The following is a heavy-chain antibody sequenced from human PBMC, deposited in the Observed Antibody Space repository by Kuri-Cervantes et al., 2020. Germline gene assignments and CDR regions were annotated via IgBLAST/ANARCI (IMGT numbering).Heavy chain of an antibody. Sequence: SCAVSGGSISSSNWWSWVRQPPGKGLEWIGEIYHSGSTNYNPSLKSRVTISVDKSKNQFSLKLSSVTAADTAVYYCARDTILGYCSGGSCPRRYFDLWGRGTLVTVSS. CDR1: GGSISSSNW. V-gene: IGHV4-4*02. J-gene: IGHJ2*01. D-gene: IGHD2-15*01. CDR3: ARDTILGYCSGGSCPRRYFDL. CDR2: IYHSGST.